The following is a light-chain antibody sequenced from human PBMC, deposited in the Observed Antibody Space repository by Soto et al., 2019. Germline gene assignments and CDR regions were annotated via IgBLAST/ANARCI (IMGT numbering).Light chain of an antibody. CDR1: SSDVGAYNY. CDR3: YSYAGSYSFV. CDR2: DVT. Sequence: QSALTQPRSVSGSPGQSVTISCTRTSSDVGAYNYVSWYQQYPGKAPKLIIYDVTQRPSGVPDRFSASKSGNTASLTISGLQAEDAADYYCYSYAGSYSFVFGTGTKVTVL. J-gene: IGLJ1*01. V-gene: IGLV2-11*01.